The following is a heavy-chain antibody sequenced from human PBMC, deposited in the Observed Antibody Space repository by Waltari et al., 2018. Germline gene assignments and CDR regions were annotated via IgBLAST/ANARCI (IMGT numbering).Heavy chain of an antibody. Sequence: QVQLQQWGAGLLKPSETLSLTCAVYGGSFSGYYWRWIRQPPGKGLEWIGEINHSGSTNYNPSLKSRVTISVDTSKNQFSLKLSSVTAADTAVYYCARGMPPGGAAYYYYYYYMDVWGKGTTVTISS. V-gene: IGHV4-34*01. D-gene: IGHD6-13*01. CDR2: INHSGST. J-gene: IGHJ6*03. CDR1: GGSFSGYY. CDR3: ARGMPPGGAAYYYYYYYMDV.